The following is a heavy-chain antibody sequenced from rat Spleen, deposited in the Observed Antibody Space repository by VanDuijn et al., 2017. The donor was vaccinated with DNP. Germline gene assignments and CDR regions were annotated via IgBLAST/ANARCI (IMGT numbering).Heavy chain of an antibody. CDR2: INKDSSTI. V-gene: IGHV4-2*01. CDR1: GFNFNDYW. D-gene: IGHD2-2*01. CDR3: VREDKGVDA. Sequence: EVKLVESGGGLVQPGSSLKLSCAASGFNFNDYWMGWVRQAPGKGLEWIGQINKDSSTISYSPSLKDKLTISRDNAQNTLYLQMSKLGSEDTAIYYCVREDKGVDAWGQGASVTVSS. J-gene: IGHJ4*01.